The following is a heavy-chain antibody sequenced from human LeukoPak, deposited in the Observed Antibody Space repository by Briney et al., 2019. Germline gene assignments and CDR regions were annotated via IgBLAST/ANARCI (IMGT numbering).Heavy chain of an antibody. J-gene: IGHJ4*02. CDR3: ARDTRNYYDSSGYYNFDN. V-gene: IGHV4-38-2*02. D-gene: IGHD3-22*01. CDR1: GYSISSDYY. CDR2: VHHSGRT. Sequence: SETLSLTCTVSGYSISSDYYWGWIRQPPGKGLEWIGSVHHSGRTYYNPSLKSRVTISIDTSKNQVSLKLSSVTAADTALYYCARDTRNYYDSSGYYNFDNWGQGTLVTVSS.